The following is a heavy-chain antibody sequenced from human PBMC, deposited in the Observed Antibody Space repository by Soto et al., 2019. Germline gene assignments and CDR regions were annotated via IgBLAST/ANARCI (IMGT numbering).Heavy chain of an antibody. CDR1: VVSISNSSYY. V-gene: IGHV4-39*01. J-gene: IGHJ4*02. Sequence: PSEPLSLPCTVSVVSISNSSYYWCWIRRPPGKGLEWIGTIYYSGITYYNPSLKSRVTISVDTSKNQFSLKLTSVTAADTAVYYCARHGSNWGQGTLVTVSS. CDR2: IYYSGIT. CDR3: ARHGSN.